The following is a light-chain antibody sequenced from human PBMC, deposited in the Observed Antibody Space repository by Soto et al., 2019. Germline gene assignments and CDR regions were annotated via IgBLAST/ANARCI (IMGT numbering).Light chain of an antibody. CDR2: YVD. CDR1: SRDVGAYDY. CDR3: CSYADGSIYF. J-gene: IGLJ1*01. Sequence: QSALTQPASVSGSPGQSITISCTGTSRDVGAYDYVSWYLQYPDKAPQLLIYYVDHRPSGVSSRFSGSKSGYTASLTISGLQAEDEGDYYCCSYADGSIYFFGTGTKLTVL. V-gene: IGLV2-14*03.